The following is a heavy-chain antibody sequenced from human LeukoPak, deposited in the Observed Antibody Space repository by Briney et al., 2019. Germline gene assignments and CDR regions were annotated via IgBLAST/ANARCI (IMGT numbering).Heavy chain of an antibody. D-gene: IGHD3-16*02. CDR3: ARGLIMITFGGVIVRTNWFDP. Sequence: SETLSLTCAVHGGSFSGYYWSSIRQPPGKGLGWIGEINQSGSTYNNPSLKSRVTISVDTSKNQFSLKLSSVTAADTAVYYCARGLIMITFGGVIVRTNWFDPWGQGTLVTVSS. CDR1: GGSFSGYY. CDR2: INQSGST. V-gene: IGHV4-34*01. J-gene: IGHJ5*02.